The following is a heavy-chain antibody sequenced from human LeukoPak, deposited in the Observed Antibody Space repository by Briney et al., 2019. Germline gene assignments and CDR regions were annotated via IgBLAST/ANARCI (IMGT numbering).Heavy chain of an antibody. J-gene: IGHJ5*02. CDR1: GGSISSGSYY. CDR2: IYYSGST. CDR3: ARNPRGYSSSWFDP. D-gene: IGHD6-13*01. V-gene: IGHV4-61*01. Sequence: SETLSLTCTVSGGSISSGSYYWGWIRQPPGKGLEWIGYIYYSGSTNYNPSLKSRVTISVDTSKNQFSLKLSSVTAADTAVYYCARNPRGYSSSWFDPWGQGTLVTVSS.